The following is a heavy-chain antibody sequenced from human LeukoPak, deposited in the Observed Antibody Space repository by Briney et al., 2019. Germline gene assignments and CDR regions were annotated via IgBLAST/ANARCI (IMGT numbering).Heavy chain of an antibody. CDR3: ARVRGYSYGIDY. CDR1: GGSISSYY. J-gene: IGHJ4*02. Sequence: SETLSLTCTVSGGSISSYYWSWIRQPPGKGLEWIGYIYYSGSTNYNPSLKSRVNISVDTSKNQFSLKLSSVTAADTAVYYCARVRGYSYGIDYWGQGTLVTVSS. V-gene: IGHV4-59*08. CDR2: IYYSGST. D-gene: IGHD5-18*01.